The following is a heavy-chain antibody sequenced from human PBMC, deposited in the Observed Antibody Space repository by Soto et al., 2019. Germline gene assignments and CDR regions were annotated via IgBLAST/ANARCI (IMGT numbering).Heavy chain of an antibody. J-gene: IGHJ3*02. D-gene: IGHD3-16*01. CDR3: AKHLPSRKNQRLGADAFHI. V-gene: IGHV3-23*01. Sequence: EVQLLESGGGLVQPGGSLRLSCAASGFTFSSYAMSWVRQAPGKGLEWVSVVTGRSTTTYYADSLKGRFTISRDNSKNTLFLQMNSLGAEDTAVYYCAKHLPSRKNQRLGADAFHIWGPGTMLTVSS. CDR2: VTGRSTTT. CDR1: GFTFSSYA.